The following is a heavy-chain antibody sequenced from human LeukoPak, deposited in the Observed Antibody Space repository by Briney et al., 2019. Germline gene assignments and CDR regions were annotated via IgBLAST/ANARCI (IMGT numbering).Heavy chain of an antibody. V-gene: IGHV3-48*03. CDR3: ATYGDFFDY. CDR1: GFTFSSYE. D-gene: IGHD4-17*01. J-gene: IGHJ4*02. Sequence: GGSLRLSCAASGFTFSSYEMNWVRQAPGKGLEWVSYVSSSGSTIYYADSVKGRFTISRDNAKNSLYLQMNSLRAEDTAVYYCATYGDFFDYWGQGTLVTVSS. CDR2: VSSSGSTI.